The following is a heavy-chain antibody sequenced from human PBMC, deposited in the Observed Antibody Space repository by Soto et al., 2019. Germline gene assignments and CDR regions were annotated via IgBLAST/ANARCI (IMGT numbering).Heavy chain of an antibody. CDR3: AKDPHYDLNWFDP. D-gene: IGHD3-22*01. J-gene: IGHJ5*02. CDR1: GFTFSNSA. V-gene: IGHV3-30*18. Sequence: GGSLRLSCAASGFTFSNSAMVWVRQAPGKGLEWVALISYDGSYRYYADSVKGRFTISRDNSKNILYLQMNSLRADDTAVYYCAKDPHYDLNWFDPWGQGPLVTVSS. CDR2: ISYDGSYR.